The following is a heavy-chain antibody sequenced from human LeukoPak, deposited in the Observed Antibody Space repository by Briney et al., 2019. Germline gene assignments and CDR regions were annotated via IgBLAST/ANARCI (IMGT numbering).Heavy chain of an antibody. CDR3: AKDGGYDFWSGYYMDY. CDR1: GFTFSSYA. J-gene: IGHJ4*02. V-gene: IGHV3-23*01. D-gene: IGHD3-3*01. CDR2: LSGSGGST. Sequence: PGGSLRLSCAASGFTFSSYAMSWVRQAPGKGLEWVSALSGSGGSTYYADSVKGRFTISRDNSKNTLYLQMNSLRAEDTAVYYCAKDGGYDFWSGYYMDYWGQGTLVTVSS.